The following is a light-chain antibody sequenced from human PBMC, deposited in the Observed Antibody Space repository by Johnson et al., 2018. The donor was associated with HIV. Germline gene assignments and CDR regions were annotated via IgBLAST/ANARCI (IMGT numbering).Light chain of an antibody. J-gene: IGLJ1*01. CDR1: SSDMGNYA. CDR2: ENT. V-gene: IGLV1-51*02. Sequence: QSVLTQPPSVSAAPGQKVTISCSGSSSDMGNYAVSWYQQLPGTAPKLLIYENTKRPSGIPDRFSGSKSGTSATLVISGLQPGDEADYYCGTWDTSLSAPYVFGTGTKVTVL. CDR3: GTWDTSLSAPYV.